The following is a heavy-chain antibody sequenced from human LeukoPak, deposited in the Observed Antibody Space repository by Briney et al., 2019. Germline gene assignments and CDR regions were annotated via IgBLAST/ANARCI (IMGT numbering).Heavy chain of an antibody. CDR3: ARLVTADMTFDY. Sequence: PSETLSLTCTVSGGSISSGDYYWSWIRQPPGKGLEWIGYIYYSGSTNYNPSLKSRVTISVDTSKNQFSLKLSSVTAADTAVYYCARLVTADMTFDYWGQGTLVTVSS. D-gene: IGHD1-14*01. V-gene: IGHV4-61*08. CDR2: IYYSGST. J-gene: IGHJ4*02. CDR1: GGSISSGDYY.